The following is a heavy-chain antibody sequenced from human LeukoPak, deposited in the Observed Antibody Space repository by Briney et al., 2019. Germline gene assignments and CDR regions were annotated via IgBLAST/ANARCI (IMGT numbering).Heavy chain of an antibody. CDR1: GGTFSSYA. J-gene: IGHJ4*02. V-gene: IGHV1-69*04. Sequence: ASVKVSCKASGGTFSSYAISWVRQAPGQGLEWMGRIIPILGIADYAQKFQGRVTITADKSTSTAYMELSSLRSEDTAVYYCAREGIYYFDYWGQGTLVTVSS. CDR2: IIPILGIA. CDR3: AREGIYYFDY.